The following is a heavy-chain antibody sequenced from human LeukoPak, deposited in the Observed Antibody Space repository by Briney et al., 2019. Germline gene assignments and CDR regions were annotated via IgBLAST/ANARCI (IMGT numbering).Heavy chain of an antibody. V-gene: IGHV4-30-2*01. CDR2: IYHSGST. D-gene: IGHD1-26*01. CDR1: GGSISSGGYS. Sequence: PSETLSLTCAVSGGSISSGGYSWSWIRQPPGKGLEWIGYIYHSGSTYYNPSLKSRVTISVDRSKNQFPLKLSSVTAADTAVYYCARGRIVGAIGVIFDYWGQGTLVTVSS. CDR3: ARGRIVGAIGVIFDY. J-gene: IGHJ4*02.